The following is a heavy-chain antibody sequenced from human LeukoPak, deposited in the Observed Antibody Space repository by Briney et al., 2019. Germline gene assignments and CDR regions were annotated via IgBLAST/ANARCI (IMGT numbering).Heavy chain of an antibody. CDR3: ASAGNSLVIFRYYYYMDV. J-gene: IGHJ6*03. Sequence: ASVKVSCKASGYTFTSYDINWVRQATGQGLEWMGWMNPNSGNTGYAQKFQGRVTMTRNTSISTAYMELSSLRSEDTAVYYCASAGNSLVIFRYYYYMDVWDKDTTDRVS. V-gene: IGHV1-8*01. CDR2: MNPNSGNT. CDR1: GYTFTSYD. D-gene: IGHD4-23*01.